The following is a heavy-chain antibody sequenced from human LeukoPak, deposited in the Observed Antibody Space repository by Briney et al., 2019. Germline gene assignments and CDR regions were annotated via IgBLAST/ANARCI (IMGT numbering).Heavy chain of an antibody. J-gene: IGHJ6*02. CDR3: ARGDYMVRGVIGYYYYGMDV. Sequence: SGGSLRLSCAASGFTFSSYSMNWVRQAPGKGLEWVSYISSSSSTIYYADSVKGRFTISRDNAKNSLYLQMNSLRDEDTAVYYCARGDYMVRGVIGYYYYGMDVWGQGTTVTVSS. CDR2: ISSSSSTI. D-gene: IGHD3-10*01. V-gene: IGHV3-48*02. CDR1: GFTFSSYS.